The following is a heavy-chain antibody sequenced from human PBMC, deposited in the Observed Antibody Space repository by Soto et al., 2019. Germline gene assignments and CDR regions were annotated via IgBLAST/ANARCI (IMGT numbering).Heavy chain of an antibody. CDR2: IWYHGSIQ. CDR3: ARAGEMATVPTDY. V-gene: IGHV3-33*01. CDR1: GFTFSTHG. J-gene: IGHJ4*02. D-gene: IGHD4-4*01. Sequence: GGSLRLSCAASGFTFSTHGMHWVRQGPGKGLEWVAVIWYHGSIQYYADSVKGRFTISRDNSKNTLYLQMDSLRADDTAVYYCARAGEMATVPTDYWGPGTLVTVSS.